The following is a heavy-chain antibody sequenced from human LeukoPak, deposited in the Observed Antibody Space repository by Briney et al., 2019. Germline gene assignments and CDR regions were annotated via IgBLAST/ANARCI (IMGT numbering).Heavy chain of an antibody. V-gene: IGHV3-33*06. CDR3: AKVVQYTASTGTGLDY. CDR2: IWHDGSYI. CDR1: GFTFSYYG. Sequence: PGGSLRLSCAASGFTFSYYGMHCVRQAPGKGLDCVAVIWHDGSYIYYADSVKGRFTISRDNSKNTVYLQMNSLRVEDTAIYYCAKVVQYTASTGTGLDYWGQGTLVTVSS. J-gene: IGHJ4*02. D-gene: IGHD6-13*01.